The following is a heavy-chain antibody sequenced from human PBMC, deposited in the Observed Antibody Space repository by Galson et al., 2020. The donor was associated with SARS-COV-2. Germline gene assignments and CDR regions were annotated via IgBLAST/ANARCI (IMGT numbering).Heavy chain of an antibody. D-gene: IGHD2-15*01. CDR3: TREGWQGGY. J-gene: IGHJ4*02. CDR2: IRGDGSET. Sequence: GGSLRLSCVVSGFPFKAYWMNWIRQAPGKGLEWVANIRGDGSETNYVDSVKGRFPISRDNAVDTLYLEMNSLRVEDTAVYYCTREGWQGGYWGQGSRVTVSS. V-gene: IGHV3-7*01. CDR1: GFPFKAYW.